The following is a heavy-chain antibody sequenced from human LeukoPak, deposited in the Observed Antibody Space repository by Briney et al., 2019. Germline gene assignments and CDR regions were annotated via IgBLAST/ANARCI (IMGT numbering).Heavy chain of an antibody. J-gene: IGHJ5*02. CDR3: AGEGVAVAGTTNWFDP. D-gene: IGHD6-19*01. Sequence: GGSLRLSCAASGFTFSSYAMSWVRQAPGKGLEWVSAISGSGGSTYYADSVKGRFTISRDNSKNTLYLQMNSLRAEDTAVYYCAGEGVAVAGTTNWFDPWGQGTLVTVSS. CDR2: ISGSGGST. CDR1: GFTFSSYA. V-gene: IGHV3-23*01.